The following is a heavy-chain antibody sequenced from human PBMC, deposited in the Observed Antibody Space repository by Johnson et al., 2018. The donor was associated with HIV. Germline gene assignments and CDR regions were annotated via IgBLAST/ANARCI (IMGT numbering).Heavy chain of an antibody. Sequence: QVQLVESGGDWVQPGGSLRLSCAASGFTFSDHYMSWIRQAPGKGLEWVSYISSSGSTKYYTDSMKGRFTISRDNAKNSLYLQMNSLRAEDTALYYCARGGLGYQNIHDPFDVWGQGTMVTVSS. D-gene: IGHD3-16*02. CDR2: ISSSGSTK. J-gene: IGHJ3*01. V-gene: IGHV3-11*01. CDR3: ARGGLGYQNIHDPFDV. CDR1: GFTFSDHY.